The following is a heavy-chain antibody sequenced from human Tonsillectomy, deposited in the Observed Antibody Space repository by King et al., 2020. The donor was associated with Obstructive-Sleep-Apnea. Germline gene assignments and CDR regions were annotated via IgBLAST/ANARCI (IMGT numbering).Heavy chain of an antibody. CDR3: AKGPEGTKWLVDY. J-gene: IGHJ4*02. Sequence: VQLVESGGGVVQPGRSLRLSCAASGCTFNNYDMHWVRQAPGQGLAWVAFISNDGRNKYPAESVKGRFPISRDNSKNTLYLQMNSLRPEDTAFYYCAKGPEGTKWLVDYWGQGTLVTVSS. CDR1: GCTFNNYD. V-gene: IGHV3-30*18. D-gene: IGHD6-19*01. CDR2: ISNDGRNK.